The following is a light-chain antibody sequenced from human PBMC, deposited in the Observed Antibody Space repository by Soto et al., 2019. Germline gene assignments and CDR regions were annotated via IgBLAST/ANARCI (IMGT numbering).Light chain of an antibody. CDR2: DAS. CDR3: QQRSNWPPSIT. J-gene: IGKJ5*01. CDR1: QSLTSY. V-gene: IGKV3-11*01. Sequence: EIVMTQSPATLSVSPGETATLSFSASQSLTSYLAWYQQKPGQAPRLLIYDASNRATGIPARFSGSGSGTDFTLTISSLEPEDFAVYYCQQRSNWPPSITFGQGTRLEIK.